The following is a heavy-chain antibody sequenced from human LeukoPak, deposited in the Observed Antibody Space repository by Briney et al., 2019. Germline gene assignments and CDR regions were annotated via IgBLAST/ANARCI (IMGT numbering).Heavy chain of an antibody. V-gene: IGHV1-2*02. CDR3: ASYSLSSSFHY. J-gene: IGHJ4*02. CDR1: GYTFTDYY. D-gene: IGHD6-13*01. CDR2: INPNSGDT. Sequence: ASAKVSCKASGYTFTDYYMHWVRQAPGQGLEWMGWINPNSGDTNYAQKFQGRVTMTRDTSISTAYMELSRLRSDDTAVYYCASYSLSSSFHYWGQGTLVTVSS.